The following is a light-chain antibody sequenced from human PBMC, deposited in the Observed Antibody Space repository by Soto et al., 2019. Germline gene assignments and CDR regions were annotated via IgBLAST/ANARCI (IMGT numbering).Light chain of an antibody. V-gene: IGKV3-20*01. CDR2: GAS. CDR1: QSVSSSS. CDR3: QQYGGSPLVT. Sequence: EIVLTQSPGTLSLSPGERATISCRASQSVSSSSLAWYQQKPGQAPRLLVYGASSRATGIPDRFSGSGSGTDFTLTISRLETEDFAVYYCQQYGGSPLVTFGQGTKLEIK. J-gene: IGKJ2*01.